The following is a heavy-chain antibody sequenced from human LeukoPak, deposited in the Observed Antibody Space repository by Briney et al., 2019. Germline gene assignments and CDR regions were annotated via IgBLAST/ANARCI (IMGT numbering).Heavy chain of an antibody. J-gene: IGHJ4*02. V-gene: IGHV4-4*07. CDR1: GGSISTYY. CDR3: ARRFSTGPFDY. Sequence: SETLSLTCTVSGGSISTYYWSWIRQPAGKGLEWIGRIYTSGRTDYNPSLKSRVTMSVDTSKSQFSLKLNSVTAADTAVYYCARRFSTGPFDYWGQGILVTVSS. CDR2: IYTSGRT. D-gene: IGHD2-2*01.